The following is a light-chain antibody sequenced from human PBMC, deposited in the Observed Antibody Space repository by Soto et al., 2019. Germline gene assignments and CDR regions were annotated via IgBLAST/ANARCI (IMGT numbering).Light chain of an antibody. CDR3: QQYGHSLWT. Sequence: EIVLRQSPATLSLSQGERATLSCRASQSVSSGHLAWYQQKPGQAPRLLIYGASSRATGIPDRFSGSGSGTDFTLTISRLEPEDYAVYYCQQYGHSLWTFGQGTKVDI. CDR2: GAS. J-gene: IGKJ1*01. V-gene: IGKV3-20*01. CDR1: QSVSSGH.